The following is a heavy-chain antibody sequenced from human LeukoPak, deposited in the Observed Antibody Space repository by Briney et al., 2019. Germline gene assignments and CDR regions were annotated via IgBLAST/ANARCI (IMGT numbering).Heavy chain of an antibody. D-gene: IGHD2-2*01. V-gene: IGHV4-61*02. J-gene: IGHJ4*02. CDR2: IYTSGST. CDR3: ARFHGENCSSTSCYFCYFDY. CDR1: GGSISSGSYY. Sequence: SQTLSLTCTVSGGSISSGSYYWSWIRQPAGKGLEWIGRIYTSGSTNYNPSLKSRVTISVDTSKNQFSLKLSSVTAADTAVYYCARFHGENCSSTSCYFCYFDYWGQGTLVTVSS.